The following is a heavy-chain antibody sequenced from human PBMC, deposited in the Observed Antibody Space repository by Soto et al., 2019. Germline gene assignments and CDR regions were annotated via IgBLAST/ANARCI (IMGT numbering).Heavy chain of an antibody. Sequence: PSETLSLTCAVYGGSFSGYYWSWIRQPPGKGLEWIGEINHSGSTNYNPSLKSRVTISVDTSKNQFSLKLSSVTAADTAVYYCARSLLGYSSSWYRDKTDWFDPWGQGTLVT. CDR2: INHSGST. V-gene: IGHV4-34*01. D-gene: IGHD6-13*01. CDR1: GGSFSGYY. J-gene: IGHJ5*02. CDR3: ARSLLGYSSSWYRDKTDWFDP.